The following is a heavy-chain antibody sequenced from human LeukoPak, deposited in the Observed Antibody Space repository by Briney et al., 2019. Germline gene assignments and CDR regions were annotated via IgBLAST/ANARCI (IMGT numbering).Heavy chain of an antibody. CDR1: GGSISSYY. V-gene: IGHV4-59*01. CDR2: IYYSGST. CDR3: ARYYYVSGSYYFDY. J-gene: IGHJ4*02. D-gene: IGHD3-10*01. Sequence: SETLSLTCTVSGGSISSYYWSWIRQPPGKGLEWIGYIYYSGSTNYNPSLKSRLTISVDTSKNQFSLKLSSVTAADTAVYYCARYYYVSGSYYFDYWGQGTLVTASS.